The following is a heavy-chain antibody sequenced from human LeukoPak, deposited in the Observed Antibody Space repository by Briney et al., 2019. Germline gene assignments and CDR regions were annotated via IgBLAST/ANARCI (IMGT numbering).Heavy chain of an antibody. J-gene: IGHJ4*02. Sequence: GGSLRLSCAASGFTFSSYEMNWVRQAPGKGLEWVSCISSSGSTIYYADSVKGRLTISRDNAKNSLYLQMNSLRAEDTAVYYCAKDLKMFGRITMVRGEAHWGQGTLVTVSS. CDR2: ISSSGSTI. D-gene: IGHD3-10*01. V-gene: IGHV3-48*03. CDR3: AKDLKMFGRITMVRGEAH. CDR1: GFTFSSYE.